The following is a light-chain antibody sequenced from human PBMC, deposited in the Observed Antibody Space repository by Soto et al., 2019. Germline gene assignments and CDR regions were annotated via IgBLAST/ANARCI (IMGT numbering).Light chain of an antibody. V-gene: IGKV3-20*01. CDR1: QTVIHNH. CDR3: PQHGTSLIT. CDR2: GAS. Sequence: EIVLTHSPDTLSLSPWEIATLSCRASQTVIHNHLAWHQQKPVPTPRLLVYGASSSATGIPDRFRGSGSGTDFTLTISRLEAEDFAVYYCPQHGTSLITFGQGTRLEIK. J-gene: IGKJ5*01.